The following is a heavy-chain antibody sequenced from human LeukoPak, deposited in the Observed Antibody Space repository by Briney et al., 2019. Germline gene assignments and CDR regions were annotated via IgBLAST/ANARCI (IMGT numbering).Heavy chain of an antibody. J-gene: IGHJ4*02. V-gene: IGHV3-21*01. Sequence: TGGSLRLSCAASGFTFSSYSMNWVRQAPGKGLEWVSSISRSSSYIYYADSVKGRFTISRDNAKNSLYLQMNSLRAEDTAVYYCALSSGYLFDYWGQGTLVTVSS. D-gene: IGHD3-22*01. CDR3: ALSSGYLFDY. CDR1: GFTFSSYS. CDR2: ISRSSSYI.